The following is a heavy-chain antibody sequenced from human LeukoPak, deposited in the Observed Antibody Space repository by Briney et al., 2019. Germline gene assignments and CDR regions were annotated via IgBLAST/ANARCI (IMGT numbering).Heavy chain of an antibody. CDR2: IFQTGHS. J-gene: IGHJ3*01. CDR3: ARHPFSDGFDF. Sequence: PSETLSLTCTVSGGSISTFYWSWLRQPPGKGLEWIGYIFQTGHSNYNPSLKGRVTISVGTSKNQLSLKLYSVTVADTAIYYCARHPFSDGFDFWGQGTMVTVSS. V-gene: IGHV4-59*08. CDR1: GGSISTFY.